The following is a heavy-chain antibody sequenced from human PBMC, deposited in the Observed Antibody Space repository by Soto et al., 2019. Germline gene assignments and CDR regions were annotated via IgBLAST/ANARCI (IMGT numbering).Heavy chain of an antibody. Sequence: PGGSLRLSCAASGFTFSSYAMSWVRQAPGKGLEWVSAISGSGGSTYYADSVKGRFTISRDNSKNTLYLQMNSLRAEDTAVYYCAKVPRGIAVADPATYYFDYWGQGTLVTVSS. CDR3: AKVPRGIAVADPATYYFDY. J-gene: IGHJ4*02. CDR1: GFTFSSYA. CDR2: ISGSGGST. V-gene: IGHV3-23*01. D-gene: IGHD6-19*01.